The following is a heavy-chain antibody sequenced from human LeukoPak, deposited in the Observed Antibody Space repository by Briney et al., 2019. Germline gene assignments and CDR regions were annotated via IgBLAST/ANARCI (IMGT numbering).Heavy chain of an antibody. CDR2: INQDGTEK. J-gene: IGHJ4*02. CDR3: ARDHVVRGVVWDY. V-gene: IGHV3-7*05. D-gene: IGHD3-10*01. Sequence: GGSLRLSCAASGFTFSGHWMSRVRQAPGKGLEWVANINQDGTEKYYVDSVKGRFTISRDNAKNSLYVQMTSLRAEDTAVYYCARDHVVRGVVWDYWGQGTLVTVSS. CDR1: GFTFSGHW.